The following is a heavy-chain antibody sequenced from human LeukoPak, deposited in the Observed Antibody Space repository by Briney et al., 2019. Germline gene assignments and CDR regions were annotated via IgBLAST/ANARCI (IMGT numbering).Heavy chain of an antibody. CDR1: GYTFTAYA. CDR3: AREVRAFDY. V-gene: IGHV7-4-1*02. CDR2: INTNTGNP. Sequence: ASVKVSCKASGYTFTAYAMIWMRQAPGQGLEWMGWINTNTGNPTYAQGLTGRFAFSLDTSVSTAYLQISSLKAEDTAVYYCAREVRAFDYWGQGTLVTVSS. J-gene: IGHJ4*02. D-gene: IGHD4-11*01.